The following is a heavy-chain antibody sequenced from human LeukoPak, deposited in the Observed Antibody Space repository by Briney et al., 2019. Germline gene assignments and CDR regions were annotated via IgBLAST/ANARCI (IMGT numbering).Heavy chain of an antibody. J-gene: IGHJ4*02. V-gene: IGHV4-4*09. CDR3: AGYTSGWAFDF. CDR1: GGSFRSYY. D-gene: IGHD6-19*01. Sequence: PSETLSLTCTVSGGSFRSYYWNWIRQFPGKGLEWIGNIYHSGSTNCNPSLKSRFTISVDTSKSQFSLKMYSVTAADTAVYYCAGYTSGWAFDFWGQGALVTVSS. CDR2: IYHSGST.